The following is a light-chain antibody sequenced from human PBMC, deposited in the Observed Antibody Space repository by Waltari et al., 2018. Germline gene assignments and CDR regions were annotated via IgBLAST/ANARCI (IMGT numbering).Light chain of an antibody. V-gene: IGKV1-6*01. CDR1: QGIRND. CDR3: LQDYNYPWT. CDR2: AAS. J-gene: IGKJ1*01. Sequence: AIQMTQSPSSLSASVADRVTITCRASQGIRNDLGWYQQKPGKAPTLLIYAASSLHSGVPSRFSGSGSGTYFTLTISSLQPEDFATYYCLQDYNYPWTFGQGTKVEIK.